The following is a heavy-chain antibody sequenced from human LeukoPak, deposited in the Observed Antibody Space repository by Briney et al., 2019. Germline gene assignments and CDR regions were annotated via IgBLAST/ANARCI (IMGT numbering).Heavy chain of an antibody. CDR3: AREGYGDYVIYYYYMDV. J-gene: IGHJ6*03. CDR1: GGSISTYY. V-gene: IGHV4-59*12. CDR2: VSYSATT. Sequence: SETLSLTCAVSGGSISTYYWNWVRQPPGKGLEWIGYVSYSATTNYHPSLKSRITLSVDTSRNQFSLKLSSVTAADTAVYYCAREGYGDYVIYYYYMDVWGKGTTVTVSS. D-gene: IGHD4-17*01.